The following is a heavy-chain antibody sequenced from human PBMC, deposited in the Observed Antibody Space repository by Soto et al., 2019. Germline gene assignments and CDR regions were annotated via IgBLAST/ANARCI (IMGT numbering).Heavy chain of an antibody. J-gene: IGHJ5*02. V-gene: IGHV3-30*03. CDR1: GFTFSSYG. CDR3: ARGYTSGYPSNWFDP. D-gene: IGHD3-3*01. Sequence: GGSLRLSCAASGFTFSSYGMHWVRQAPGKGLEWVAVISYDGSKKYYADSVKGRFTISRDNSKNTLYLQMDSLRDEDTAVYYCARGYTSGYPSNWFDPWGQGTLVTVSS. CDR2: ISYDGSKK.